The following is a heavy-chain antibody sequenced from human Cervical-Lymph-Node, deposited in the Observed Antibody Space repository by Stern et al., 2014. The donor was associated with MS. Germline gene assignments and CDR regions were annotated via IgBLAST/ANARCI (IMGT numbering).Heavy chain of an antibody. V-gene: IGHV3-7*01. Sequence: VQLVESGGGLVQPGGSLRLSCAASGFTFTRYRMTWVRQAPGKGLEWVANIKEDGSEKYYVDSVKGRFTISRDNTKHSLYLQMNSLRPDDTAVYYCARVGYDVLTGPQHFLDYWGQGTLVTVSS. CDR1: GFTFTRYR. CDR3: ARVGYDVLTGPQHFLDY. D-gene: IGHD3-9*01. J-gene: IGHJ4*02. CDR2: IKEDGSEK.